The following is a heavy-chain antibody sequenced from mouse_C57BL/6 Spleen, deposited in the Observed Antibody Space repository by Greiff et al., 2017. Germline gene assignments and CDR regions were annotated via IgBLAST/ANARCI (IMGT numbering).Heavy chain of an antibody. CDR3: ARGLGDYFDY. J-gene: IGHJ2*01. D-gene: IGHD3-1*01. CDR1: GFTFSDYY. CDR2: INYDGSST. V-gene: IGHV5-16*01. Sequence: EVHLVESEGGLVQPGSSMKLSCTASGFTFSDYYMAWVRQVPEKGLECVANINYDGSSTYYLDSLKSRFIISRDNAKNILYLQMSSLKSEDTATYYCARGLGDYFDYWGQGTTLTVSS.